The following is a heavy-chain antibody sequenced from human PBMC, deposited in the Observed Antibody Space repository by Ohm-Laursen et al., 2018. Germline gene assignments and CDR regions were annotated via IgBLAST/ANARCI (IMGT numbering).Heavy chain of an antibody. V-gene: IGHV3-23*01. Sequence: GSLRLSCAASGLTFSIYSMSWVRQAPGKRLEGVSGISGSGATTYYADSVKGRFTISRDNSKNTLYLQMNSLRAEDTAIYYCAKGVVEQQLVRRYYYAMDVWGQGTTVTVSS. J-gene: IGHJ6*02. CDR3: AKGVVEQQLVRRYYYAMDV. D-gene: IGHD6-13*01. CDR1: GLTFSIYS. CDR2: ISGSGATT.